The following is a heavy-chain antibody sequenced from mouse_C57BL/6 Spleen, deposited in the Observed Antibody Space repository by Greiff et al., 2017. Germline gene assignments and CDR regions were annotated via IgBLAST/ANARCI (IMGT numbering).Heavy chain of an antibody. CDR3: AKARVSNNWYFDV. Sequence: QVQLQQPGAELVKPGASVKLSCKASGYTFTSYWMQWVKQRPGQGLEWIGEIDPSDSYTNYNQKFKGKATLTVDTSSSTAYMQLSSLTSEDSAVYYCAKARVSNNWYFDVWGTGTTVTVSS. D-gene: IGHD2-5*01. J-gene: IGHJ1*03. V-gene: IGHV1-50*01. CDR1: GYTFTSYW. CDR2: IDPSDSYT.